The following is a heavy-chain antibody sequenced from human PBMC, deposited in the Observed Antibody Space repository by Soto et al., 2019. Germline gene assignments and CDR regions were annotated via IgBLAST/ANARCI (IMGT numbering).Heavy chain of an antibody. CDR2: VSYDGSKQ. CDR1: GLTFSNYA. D-gene: IGHD3-22*01. CDR3: ARDRVYYYDDSGYYDFDY. J-gene: IGHJ4*02. V-gene: IGHV3-30-3*01. Sequence: QVQLVESGGGVAQPGRSLRVSCAASGLTFSNYAIHWLRQAPGKGLEWVAVVSYDGSKQFYADSVEGRFTISKDSSKSTLYLHMDNLRDEDTAVYYCARDRVYYYDDSGYYDFDYWGQGTLVTVSS.